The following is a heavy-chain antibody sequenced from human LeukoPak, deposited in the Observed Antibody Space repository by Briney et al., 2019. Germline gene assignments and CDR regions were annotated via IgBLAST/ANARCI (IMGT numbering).Heavy chain of an antibody. Sequence: SETLSLTCTVSGGSLSSSSYYWGWLRQPPGTGLEWIGYIYYSGSTNYNPSLKSRVTISVDTSKNQFSLKLSSVTAADTAVYYCARVPTREYYYGSGSMYYGMDVWGQGTTVTVSS. CDR1: GGSLSSSSYY. CDR3: ARVPTREYYYGSGSMYYGMDV. CDR2: IYYSGST. D-gene: IGHD3-10*01. J-gene: IGHJ6*02. V-gene: IGHV4-61*01.